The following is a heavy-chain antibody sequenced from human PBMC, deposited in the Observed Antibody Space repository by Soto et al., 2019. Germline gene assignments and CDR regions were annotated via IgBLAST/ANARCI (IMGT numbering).Heavy chain of an antibody. CDR3: TTDSTWIQPGY. J-gene: IGHJ4*02. V-gene: IGHV3-30*07. D-gene: IGHD5-18*01. Sequence: GGSLRLSCAASGFFFSDYAIHWVRQAPGKGLEWVSLISYDGNNKYYADSVKGRFTISRDNSKNTLFLAMNSLKTEDTAVYYCTTDSTWIQPGYWGQGTLVTVSS. CDR1: GFFFSDYA. CDR2: ISYDGNNK.